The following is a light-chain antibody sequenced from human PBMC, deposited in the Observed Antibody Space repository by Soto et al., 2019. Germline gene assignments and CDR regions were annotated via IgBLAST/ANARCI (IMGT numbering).Light chain of an antibody. Sequence: EMVLTQSPATLSLSTGERATLSCRASQSVSSSYLAWYQQKPGQTPSLLIYGASSRATGIPDRFSGSGSGTDFTLTISRLEPEDFAVYYCQQYGSSPPITFGQGTRLEIK. J-gene: IGKJ5*01. CDR3: QQYGSSPPIT. CDR1: QSVSSSY. CDR2: GAS. V-gene: IGKV3-20*01.